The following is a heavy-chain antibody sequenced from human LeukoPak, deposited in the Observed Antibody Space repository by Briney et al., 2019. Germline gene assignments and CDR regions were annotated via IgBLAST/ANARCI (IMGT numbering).Heavy chain of an antibody. CDR1: GGTFSSYA. J-gene: IGHJ4*02. V-gene: IGHV1-69*06. CDR2: IIPIFGTA. Sequence: SVKVSCKASGGTFSSYAISWVRQAPGQGLEWMGGIIPIFGTASYAQKFQGRVTITADKSTSTAYMELSSLRSEDTAVYYCARGGGSILTGYYTFGYWGQGTLVTVSS. D-gene: IGHD3-9*01. CDR3: ARGGGSILTGYYTFGY.